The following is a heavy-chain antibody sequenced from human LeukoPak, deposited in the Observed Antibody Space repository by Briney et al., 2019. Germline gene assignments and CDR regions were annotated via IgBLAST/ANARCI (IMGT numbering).Heavy chain of an antibody. CDR3: ARLDRYYFDSSGYTYYYYMDV. CDR2: IKQDGGEK. D-gene: IGHD3-22*01. J-gene: IGHJ6*03. CDR1: GFTSSSYW. Sequence: PGGSLRLSCAASGFTSSSYWMSWVRQAPGKGLEWVANIKQDGGEKYYVDSVKGRFTISRDNAENSLYLQMSSLRAEDTAVYYCARLDRYYFDSSGYTYYYYMDVWGKGTTVTVSS. V-gene: IGHV3-7*01.